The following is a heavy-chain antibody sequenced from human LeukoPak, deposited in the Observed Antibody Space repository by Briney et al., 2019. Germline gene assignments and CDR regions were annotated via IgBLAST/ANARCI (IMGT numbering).Heavy chain of an antibody. CDR1: GGSISSYY. CDR2: IYYSGST. CDR3: ARDSGTTGEVKFDP. D-gene: IGHD1-7*01. Sequence: SETLSLTCTVSGGSISSYYWSWIRQPPGKGLEWIGYIYYSGSTNYNPSLKSRVTISVDTSKNQFSLRLSSVTAADTAVYYCARDSGTTGEVKFDPWGQGTLVTVSS. J-gene: IGHJ5*02. V-gene: IGHV4-59*01.